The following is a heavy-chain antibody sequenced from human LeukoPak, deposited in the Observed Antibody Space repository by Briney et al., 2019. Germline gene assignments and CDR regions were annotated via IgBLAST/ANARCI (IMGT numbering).Heavy chain of an antibody. Sequence: SETLSLTCTVSGGSISSYYWSWIRQPPGKGLEWIGYMSFSGSTSYNPSLKSRATISIDMSKNQFSLKLSSVTAADTAVYYCARVRYYDSSGYYPNPFFEYWGQGTLATVSS. J-gene: IGHJ4*02. D-gene: IGHD3-22*01. CDR1: GGSISSYY. V-gene: IGHV4-59*01. CDR3: ARVRYYDSSGYYPNPFFEY. CDR2: MSFSGST.